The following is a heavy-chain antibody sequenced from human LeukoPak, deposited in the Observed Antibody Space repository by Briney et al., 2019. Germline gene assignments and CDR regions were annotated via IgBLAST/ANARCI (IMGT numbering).Heavy chain of an antibody. D-gene: IGHD3-10*01. CDR1: GGSFSGYY. CDR3: ARGHGKYYYGSGLYY. J-gene: IGHJ4*02. V-gene: IGHV4-34*01. CDR2: INHSGST. Sequence: SETLSHTCAVYGGSFSGYYWSWIRQPPGKGLEWIGEINHSGSTNYNPSLKSRVTISVDTSKNQFSLKLSSVTAADTAVYYCARGHGKYYYGSGLYYWGQGTLVTVSS.